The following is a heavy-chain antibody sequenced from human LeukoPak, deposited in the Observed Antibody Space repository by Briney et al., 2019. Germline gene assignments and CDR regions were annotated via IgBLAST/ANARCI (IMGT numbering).Heavy chain of an antibody. J-gene: IGHJ6*03. CDR2: ISSSSSYI. D-gene: IGHD6-19*01. CDR1: GFTFSSYS. V-gene: IGHV3-21*01. Sequence: GGSLRLSCAASGFTFSSYSMNWVRQAPGKGLEWVSSISSSSSYIYYADSVKGRFTISRDNAKNSLYLQMNSLRAEDTAVYYCASGSGWYRYYYYMDVWGKGTTVTVSS. CDR3: ASGSGWYRYYYYMDV.